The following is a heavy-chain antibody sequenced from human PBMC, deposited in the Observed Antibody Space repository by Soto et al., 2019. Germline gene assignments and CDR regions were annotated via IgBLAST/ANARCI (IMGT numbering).Heavy chain of an antibody. V-gene: IGHV3-74*01. CDR3: TRGPRASSTGTGAH. CDR1: GFTFTTYW. CDR2: INGDGSST. Sequence: GGSLRLSCAASGFTFTTYWMHWVRQVPGKGLVWVSRINGDGSSTTYADSVKGQFTISRDNAKNTLYLQMNSLRAEDTAVYYCTRGPRASSTGTGAHWGQGTLVTVSS. J-gene: IGHJ4*02. D-gene: IGHD1-1*01.